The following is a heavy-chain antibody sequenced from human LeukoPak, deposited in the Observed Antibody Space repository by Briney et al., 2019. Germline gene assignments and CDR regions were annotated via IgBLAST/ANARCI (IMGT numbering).Heavy chain of an antibody. J-gene: IGHJ6*03. V-gene: IGHV4-59*01. Sequence: PSETLSLTCTVSGGSISSYYWSWIRQPPGKGLEWIGYIYYSGSTNYNPSLKSPVTISVDTSKNQFSLKLSSVTAAETAVYYCARRVDYYYYYYMDVWGRGTTVTVSS. CDR3: ARRVDYYYYYYMDV. CDR1: GGSISSYY. CDR2: IYYSGST.